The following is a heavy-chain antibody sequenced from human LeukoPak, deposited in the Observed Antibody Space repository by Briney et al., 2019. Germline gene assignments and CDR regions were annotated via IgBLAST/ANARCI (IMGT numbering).Heavy chain of an antibody. CDR3: ARDQSITTFGAFDI. D-gene: IGHD3-10*02. J-gene: IGHJ3*02. CDR1: GFTFSDNY. V-gene: IGHV3-11*06. CDR2: ISSDTTYT. Sequence: GGSLRLSCAASGFTFSDNYMNWIRQAPGKGLEWVSYISSDTTYTDYADSVKGRFTISRDNDKKLLYLQMNSLRAEDTAIYYCARDQSITTFGAFDIWGQGTMVTVSS.